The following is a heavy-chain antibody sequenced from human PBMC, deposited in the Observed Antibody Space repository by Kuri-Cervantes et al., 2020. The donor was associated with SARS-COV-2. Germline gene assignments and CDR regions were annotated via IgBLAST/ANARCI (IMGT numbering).Heavy chain of an antibody. Sequence: ASVKVSCKASGYTFTSYGISWVRQAPGQGLEWMGWISAYNGNTNYAQKLQGRVTMTTDTSTSTAYMELSSLRSEDTAVYYCARDMRGDCSSTSCYRDAFDIWGQGTMVTDSS. CDR2: ISAYNGNT. J-gene: IGHJ3*02. V-gene: IGHV1-18*01. CDR3: ARDMRGDCSSTSCYRDAFDI. CDR1: GYTFTSYG. D-gene: IGHD2-2*02.